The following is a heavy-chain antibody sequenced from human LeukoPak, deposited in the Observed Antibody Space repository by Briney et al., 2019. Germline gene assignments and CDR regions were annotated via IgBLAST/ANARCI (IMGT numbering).Heavy chain of an antibody. J-gene: IGHJ4*02. CDR2: IYYSGST. D-gene: IGHD2-2*01. CDR1: GGSISSGFYF. Sequence: SETLSLTCTVSGGSISSGFYFWSCIRQHPGKGLEWIGHIYYSGSTYYNPSLKSRVTISVDTSKIQLSLKLSSVSAADTAVYYCARDSPYAPRAFDSWGQGTLVTVSS. CDR3: ARDSPYAPRAFDS. V-gene: IGHV4-31*03.